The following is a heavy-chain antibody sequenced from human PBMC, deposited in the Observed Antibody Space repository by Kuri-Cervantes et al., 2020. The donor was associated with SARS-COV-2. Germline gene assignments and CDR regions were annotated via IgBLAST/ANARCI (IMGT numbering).Heavy chain of an antibody. CDR3: ARGNPPQFASSWALSASDYAMDV. D-gene: IGHD6-13*01. CDR2: INEDGHMT. J-gene: IGHJ6*02. CDR1: GFIFEDNG. V-gene: IGHV3-43*02. Sequence: GESLKISCEASGFIFEDNGMHWVRQVPGKAPEWVSLINEDGHMTYYADSVRGRFTISRDNSKNSLYLQMNSLRSEDTAVYYCARGNPPQFASSWALSASDYAMDVWGQGTPVTVSS.